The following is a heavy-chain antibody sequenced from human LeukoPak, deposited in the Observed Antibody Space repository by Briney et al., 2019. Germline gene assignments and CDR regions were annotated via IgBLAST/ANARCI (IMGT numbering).Heavy chain of an antibody. V-gene: IGHV4-34*01. CDR2: ISQSGDT. Sequence: PSETLSLTCAVFGDSFYDSYWSWIRQPPGKGLEWIGEISQSGDTKYNPSLKSRVTISVDTSKNQFSLNLTSVTAADAAVYYCAREGDPLLVGDAFNIWGQGTMVTVSS. CDR3: AREGDPLLVGDAFNI. D-gene: IGHD1-26*01. J-gene: IGHJ3*02. CDR1: GDSFYDSY.